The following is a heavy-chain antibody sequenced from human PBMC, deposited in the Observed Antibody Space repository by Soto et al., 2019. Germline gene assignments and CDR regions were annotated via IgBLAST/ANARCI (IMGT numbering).Heavy chain of an antibody. Sequence: EVQLLESGGGLVQPGGSLRLSCAASGFTFSSYAMRWVRQAPVKGLEWVSAISGSGDSTYYADSVKGRFTISRDNSTTTLYLQMNSLRAEDSAVYYCARRGSGSYYDDWGQGTLVTVSS. CDR1: GFTFSSYA. D-gene: IGHD1-26*01. J-gene: IGHJ4*02. V-gene: IGHV3-23*01. CDR2: ISGSGDST. CDR3: ARRGSGSYYDD.